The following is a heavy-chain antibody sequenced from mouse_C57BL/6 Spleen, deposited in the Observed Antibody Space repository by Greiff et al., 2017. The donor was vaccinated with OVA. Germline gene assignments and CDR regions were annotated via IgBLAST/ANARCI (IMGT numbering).Heavy chain of an antibody. CDR3: ARRYDGLGAWFAY. V-gene: IGHV5-17*01. CDR2: ISSGSSTI. D-gene: IGHD2-3*01. Sequence: EVMLVESGGGLVKPGGSLKLSCAASGFTFSDYGMHWVRQAPEKGLEWVTYISSGSSTIYYADTVKGRFTISRDNAKNTLFLQMTSLRSEDTAMYYCARRYDGLGAWFAYWGQGTLVTVSA. CDR1: GFTFSDYG. J-gene: IGHJ3*01.